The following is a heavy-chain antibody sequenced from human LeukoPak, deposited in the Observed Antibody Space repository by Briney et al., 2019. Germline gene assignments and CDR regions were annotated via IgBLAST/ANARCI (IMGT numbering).Heavy chain of an antibody. V-gene: IGHV5-51*01. CDR2: IYPGDSDT. Sequence: GESLKISCKGSGYSFTSYWIGWVRQMPGKGLEWMGTIYPGDSDTRYSPSFQGQVTISADKSITTAYLQWSSLKASDTAMYYCASYKYYDSSGYYYEWVYWGQGTLVTVSS. D-gene: IGHD3-22*01. J-gene: IGHJ4*02. CDR3: ASYKYYDSSGYYYEWVY. CDR1: GYSFTSYW.